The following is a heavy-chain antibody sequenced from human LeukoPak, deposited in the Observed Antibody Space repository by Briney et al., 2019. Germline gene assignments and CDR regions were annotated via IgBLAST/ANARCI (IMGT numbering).Heavy chain of an antibody. CDR2: ISGSGGST. J-gene: IGHJ4*02. CDR3: TKEGDLGYDFWSGYSN. D-gene: IGHD3-3*01. Sequence: HTGGSLRLSCAASGFTFSSYAMSWVRQAPGKGLEWVSAISGSGGSTYYADSVKGRFTISRDNSKNTLYLQMNSLRAEDTAVYYCTKEGDLGYDFWSGYSNWGQGTLVTVSS. CDR1: GFTFSSYA. V-gene: IGHV3-23*01.